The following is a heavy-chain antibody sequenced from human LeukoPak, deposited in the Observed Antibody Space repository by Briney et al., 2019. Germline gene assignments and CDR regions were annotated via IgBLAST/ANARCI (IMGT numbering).Heavy chain of an antibody. CDR3: ARDGGGYCSSTSCHTLDY. D-gene: IGHD2-2*01. J-gene: IGHJ4*02. CDR1: GGTFSSYA. CDR2: IIPIFGTA. Sequence: SVKVSCKASGGTFSSYAISWVRQAPGQGLEWMGGIIPIFGTANYAQKFQGRVTITADESTSTAYMELSSLRSEDTAVDYCARDGGGYCSSTSCHTLDYWGQGTLVTVSS. V-gene: IGHV1-69*13.